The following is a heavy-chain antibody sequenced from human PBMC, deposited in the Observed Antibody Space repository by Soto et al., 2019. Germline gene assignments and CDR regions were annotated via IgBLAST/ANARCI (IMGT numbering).Heavy chain of an antibody. CDR1: GFTFSSYG. Sequence: GGSLRLSCPASGFTFSSYGMHWVRQAPGKGLEWVAVISYDGSNKYYADSVKGRFTISRDNSKNTLYLQMNSLRAEDTAVYYCAKDLRYQRTTPDPFDYWGQGTLVTVSS. D-gene: IGHD4-17*01. V-gene: IGHV3-30*18. J-gene: IGHJ4*02. CDR2: ISYDGSNK. CDR3: AKDLRYQRTTPDPFDY.